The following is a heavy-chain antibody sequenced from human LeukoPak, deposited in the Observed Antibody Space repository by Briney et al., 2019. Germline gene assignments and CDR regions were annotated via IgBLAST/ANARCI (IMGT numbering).Heavy chain of an antibody. V-gene: IGHV3-30*04. J-gene: IGHJ4*02. D-gene: IGHD3-10*01. CDR3: ARDWGGTYYYGSGLDY. CDR2: ISYDGSTE. CDR1: GLSFSSRA. Sequence: GGSLRLSCAASGLSFSSRAMHWVRQTPGKGLDWVAVISYDGSTEYYADFVKGRFTISRDNSKNTLYLQLNSLKTENTALYYCARDWGGTYYYGSGLDYWGQGTLVTVSS.